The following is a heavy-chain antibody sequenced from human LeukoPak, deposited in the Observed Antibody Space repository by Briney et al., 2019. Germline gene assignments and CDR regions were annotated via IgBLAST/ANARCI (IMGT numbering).Heavy chain of an antibody. CDR1: GYTFTSYY. V-gene: IGHV1-2*02. J-gene: IGHJ4*02. Sequence: AASVKVSCKTSGYTFTSYYIHWLRQAPGRRFEWMGWSDPKSGATKYEHFQGRVTMTRDTSISTACMELSRLTSDDTAVYYCARGNFYDNKGYSPELRYWGQGTLVTVSS. D-gene: IGHD3-10*01. CDR3: ARGNFYDNKGYSPELRY. CDR2: SDPKSGAT.